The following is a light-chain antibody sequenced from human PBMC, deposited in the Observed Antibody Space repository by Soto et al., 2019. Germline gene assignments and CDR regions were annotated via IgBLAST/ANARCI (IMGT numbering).Light chain of an antibody. CDR3: QQGHDWPLT. CDR2: GVS. CDR1: QRQRGE. V-gene: IGKV3-15*01. Sequence: VITMHSATLSASPGEKSTPSCRPSQRQRGELAGYQQRPGQPPRPLIYGVSTRATGVPDRSSGSGSCSDFTRTISGLLSEDVAVSYCQQGHDWPLTVRQG. J-gene: IGKJ2*01.